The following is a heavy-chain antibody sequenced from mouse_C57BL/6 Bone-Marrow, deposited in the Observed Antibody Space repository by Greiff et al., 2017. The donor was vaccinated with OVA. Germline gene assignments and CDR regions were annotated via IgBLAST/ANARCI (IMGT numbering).Heavy chain of an antibody. Sequence: VQLQQSGAELVKPGASVKLSCKASGYTFTEYTIHWVKQRSGQGLEWIGWFYPGSGSIKYNEKFKDKATLTADRSSSTVYMELSRLTSEDSAVYFCARHEEKRAYYRNYGYAMDYWGQGTSVTVSS. CDR2: FYPGSGSI. V-gene: IGHV1-62-2*01. D-gene: IGHD2-5*01. CDR3: ARHEEKRAYYRNYGYAMDY. CDR1: GYTFTEYT. J-gene: IGHJ4*01.